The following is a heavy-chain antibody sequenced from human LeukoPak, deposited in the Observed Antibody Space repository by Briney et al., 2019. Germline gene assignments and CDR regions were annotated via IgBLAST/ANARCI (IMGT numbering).Heavy chain of an antibody. J-gene: IGHJ4*02. Sequence: GGYLRLSCAASGFTFSSYGMHWVRQAPGKGLEGMAVIWYDGSNKYYADSVKGRFTISRDNSKNTLYLQMNSLRAEDTAVYYCAKDGIAARPLYYFDYWGQGTLVTVSS. CDR1: GFTFSSYG. D-gene: IGHD6-6*01. CDR3: AKDGIAARPLYYFDY. CDR2: IWYDGSNK. V-gene: IGHV3-33*06.